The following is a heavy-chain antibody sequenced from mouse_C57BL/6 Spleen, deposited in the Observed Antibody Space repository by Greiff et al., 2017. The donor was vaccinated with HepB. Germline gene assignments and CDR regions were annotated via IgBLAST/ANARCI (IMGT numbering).Heavy chain of an antibody. CDR1: GYSITSGYY. J-gene: IGHJ2*01. V-gene: IGHV3-6*01. CDR2: ISYDGSN. Sequence: VQLKESGPGLVKPSQSLSLTCSVTGYSITSGYYWNWIRQFPGNKLEWMGYISYDGSNNYNPSLKNRISITRDTSKNQFFLKLNSVTTEDTATYYCAREHLFYYFDYWGQGTTLTVSS. CDR3: AREHLFYYFDY. D-gene: IGHD1-1*01.